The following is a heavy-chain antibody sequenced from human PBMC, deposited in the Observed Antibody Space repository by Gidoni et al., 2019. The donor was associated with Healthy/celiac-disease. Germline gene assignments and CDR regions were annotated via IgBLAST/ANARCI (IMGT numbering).Heavy chain of an antibody. V-gene: IGHV3-33*01. CDR2: IWYDGRNK. J-gene: IGHJ6*02. CDR1: GFTFSSYG. CDR3: ARDSEHDYGEKRGGMDV. D-gene: IGHD4-17*01. Sequence: QVQLVESGGGVVQPGRSLRLSCAASGFTFSSYGMHRVRQAPGKGLEWVAVIWYDGRNKYYADSVKGRFTISRDNSKNTLYLQMNSLRAEDTAVYYCARDSEHDYGEKRGGMDVWGQVTTVTVSS.